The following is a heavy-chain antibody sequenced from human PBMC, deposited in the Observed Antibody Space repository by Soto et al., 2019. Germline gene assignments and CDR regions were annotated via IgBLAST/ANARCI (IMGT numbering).Heavy chain of an antibody. CDR2: ISGSGGNT. J-gene: IGHJ6*02. D-gene: IGHD6-19*01. Sequence: GGSLRLSCAASGFTFSSYAMSWVRQAPGKGLECVSTISGSGGNTYYADSVRGRFTISRDNSKNTLYLHINSLRAEDTAVYYCAKGRAPSGWYPPYYYGMDVWGQGTTVTVSS. V-gene: IGHV3-23*01. CDR3: AKGRAPSGWYPPYYYGMDV. CDR1: GFTFSSYA.